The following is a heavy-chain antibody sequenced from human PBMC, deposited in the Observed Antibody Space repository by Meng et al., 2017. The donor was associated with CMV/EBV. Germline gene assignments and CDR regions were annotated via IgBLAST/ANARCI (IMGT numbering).Heavy chain of an antibody. CDR2: ISSSGSTI. CDR1: GFTFSSYE. D-gene: IGHD6-19*01. V-gene: IGHV3-48*03. CDR3: AKESVAGHFAY. J-gene: IGHJ4*02. Sequence: GESLKISCAASGFTFSSYEMNWVRQAPGKGLEWVSYISSSGSTIYYADSVKGRFTISRDNFRNTVYLQLNSLRAEDTAVYYCAKESVAGHFAYWGQGTLVTVSS.